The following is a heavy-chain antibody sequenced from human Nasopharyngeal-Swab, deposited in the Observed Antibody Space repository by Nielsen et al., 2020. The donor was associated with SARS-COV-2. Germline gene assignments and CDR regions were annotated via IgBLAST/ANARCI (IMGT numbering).Heavy chain of an antibody. CDR2: IDWDDDK. CDR3: ARMTTVTGGIDY. V-gene: IGHV2-70*11. J-gene: IGHJ4*02. CDR1: GFSLSTIGMC. Sequence: SGPTLVKPTQTLTLTCTFSGFSLSTIGMCVSCIRQPPGKALEWLARIDWDDDKYYSTSLKTRLTIFKDTSKNQVVLTMTNMDPVDTATYYCARMTTVTGGIDYWGQGTLVTVSS. D-gene: IGHD4-17*01.